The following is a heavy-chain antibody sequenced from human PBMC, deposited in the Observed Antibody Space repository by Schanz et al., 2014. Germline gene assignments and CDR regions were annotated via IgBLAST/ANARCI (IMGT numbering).Heavy chain of an antibody. CDR1: GFTFSDHH. CDR2: TRNKANSYTT. CDR3: ARSPRMDV. J-gene: IGHJ6*02. V-gene: IGHV3-72*01. Sequence: EVQLVESGGGLVQPGGSLRLSCAASGFTFSDHHMDWVRQAPGKGLEWLGRTRNKANSYTTGYAASVKGRFTISRDESKNSLYLQMNSLKTEDTAVYYSARSPRMDVWGQGTMVTVSS.